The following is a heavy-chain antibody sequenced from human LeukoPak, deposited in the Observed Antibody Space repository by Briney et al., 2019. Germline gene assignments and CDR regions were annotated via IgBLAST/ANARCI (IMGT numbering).Heavy chain of an antibody. Sequence: GGSLRLSCAASGFTFDDYAMHWVRQAPGKGLEWVSGISWNSGSIGYADSVKGRFTISRDNAKNSLYLQMNSLRAEDTALYYCAKSEAIVVITSYFDYWGQGTLVSVSS. CDR3: AKSEAIVVITSYFDY. D-gene: IGHD3-22*01. V-gene: IGHV3-9*01. J-gene: IGHJ4*02. CDR2: ISWNSGSI. CDR1: GFTFDDYA.